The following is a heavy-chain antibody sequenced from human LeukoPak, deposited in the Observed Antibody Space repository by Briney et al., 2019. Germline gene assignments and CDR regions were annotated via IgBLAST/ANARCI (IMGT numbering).Heavy chain of an antibody. Sequence: PGGSLRLSCAASGFTFSNYSMSWVRQAPGQGLEWVSVINGSGGDTNYAHSLKGRSTISRDNSKNTVYLQMSSLRDEDTAVYFCAKEKFSGCSSTSCYGVFDYWGQGTMVTVSS. CDR3: AKEKFSGCSSTSCYGVFDY. V-gene: IGHV3-23*01. CDR1: GFTFSNYS. J-gene: IGHJ4*02. D-gene: IGHD2-2*01. CDR2: INGSGGDT.